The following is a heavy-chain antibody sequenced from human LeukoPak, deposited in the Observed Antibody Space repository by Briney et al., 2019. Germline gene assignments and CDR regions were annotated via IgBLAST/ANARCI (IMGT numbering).Heavy chain of an antibody. V-gene: IGHV1-2*02. D-gene: IGHD5-18*01. CDR3: ARVRGYSYDFLDY. CDR2: INPNSGGT. J-gene: IGHJ4*02. CDR1: GYTFTGYY. Sequence: ASVKVFCKASGYTFTGYYMHWVRQAPGQGLEWMGWINPNSGGTNYAQKFQGRVTMTRDTSISTAYMELSRLRSDDTAVYYCARVRGYSYDFLDYWGQGTLVTVSS.